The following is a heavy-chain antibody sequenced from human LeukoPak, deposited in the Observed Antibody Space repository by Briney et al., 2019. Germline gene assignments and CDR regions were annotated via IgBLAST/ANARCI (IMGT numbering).Heavy chain of an antibody. CDR2: INHSGST. J-gene: IGHJ5*02. Sequence: PSETLSLTCAVYGGSFSGYYWSWIRQPPGKGLEWIGEINHSGSTNYNPSLKSRVTISVDTSKNQFSLKLSSVTAADTAVYYCARGRSIAARRRFCWFDPWGQGTLVTVSS. CDR1: GGSFSGYY. D-gene: IGHD6-6*01. CDR3: ARGRSIAARRRFCWFDP. V-gene: IGHV4-34*01.